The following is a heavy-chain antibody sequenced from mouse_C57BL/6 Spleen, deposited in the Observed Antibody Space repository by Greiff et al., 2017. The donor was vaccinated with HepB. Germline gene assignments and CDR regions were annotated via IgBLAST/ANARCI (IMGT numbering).Heavy chain of an antibody. Sequence: ESGPGILQPSQTLSLTCSFSGFSLSTFGMGVGWIRQPSGKGLEWLAHIWWDDDKYYNPALKSRLTISKDTSKNQVFLKIANVDTADTATYYCALIVIPTTVVATENYAMDYWGQGTSVTVSS. CDR1: GFSLSTFGMG. CDR3: ALIVIPTTVVATENYAMDY. J-gene: IGHJ4*01. D-gene: IGHD1-1*01. V-gene: IGHV8-8*01. CDR2: IWWDDDK.